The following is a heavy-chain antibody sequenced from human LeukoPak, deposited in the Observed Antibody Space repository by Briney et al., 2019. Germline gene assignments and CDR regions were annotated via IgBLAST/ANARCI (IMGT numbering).Heavy chain of an antibody. J-gene: IGHJ6*04. CDR2: ISSSGSTI. V-gene: IGHV3-48*04. CDR1: GFTFNHAW. D-gene: IGHD3-10*02. CDR3: AELGITMIGGV. Sequence: GRSLRLSCAASGFTFNHAWMNWVRQAPGKGLEWVSYISSSGSTIYYADSVKGRFTISRDNAKNSLYLQMNSLRAEDTAVYYCAELGITMIGGVWGKGTTVTISS.